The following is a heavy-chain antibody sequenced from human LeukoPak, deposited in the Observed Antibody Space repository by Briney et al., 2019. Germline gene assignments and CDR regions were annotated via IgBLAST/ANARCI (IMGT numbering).Heavy chain of an antibody. CDR2: ISAYNGNT. D-gene: IGHD3-22*01. V-gene: IGHV1-18*01. J-gene: IGHJ6*03. CDR3: ARDLELVTMIVVGHYYYMDV. CDR1: GYTFTSYG. Sequence: ASVKVSCKASGYTFTSYGISWVRQAPGQGREWMGWISAYNGNTNYAQKLQGRVTMTTDTSTSTAYMELRSLRSDDTAVYYCARDLELVTMIVVGHYYYMDVWGKGTTVTVSS.